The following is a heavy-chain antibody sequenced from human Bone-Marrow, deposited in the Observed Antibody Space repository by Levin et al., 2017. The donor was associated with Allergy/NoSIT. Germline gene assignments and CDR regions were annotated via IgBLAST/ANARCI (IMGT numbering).Heavy chain of an antibody. CDR2: MSYDGSNK. Sequence: GGSLRLSCAASGFTFSSYGMHWVRQAPGKGLEWVAVMSYDGSNKYYADSVKGRFTISRDNSKNTLYLQMNSLRAEDTAVYYCAKEGGQWLVQDYYYGMDVWGQGTTVTVSS. V-gene: IGHV3-30*18. CDR1: GFTFSSYG. J-gene: IGHJ6*02. D-gene: IGHD6-19*01. CDR3: AKEGGQWLVQDYYYGMDV.